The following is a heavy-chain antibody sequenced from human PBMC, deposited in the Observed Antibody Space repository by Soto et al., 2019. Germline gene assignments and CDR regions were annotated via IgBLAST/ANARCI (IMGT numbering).Heavy chain of an antibody. CDR3: ARAASRGYSGYDFDY. CDR2: IKQDGSEK. V-gene: IGHV3-7*03. Sequence: GGSLRLSCAASGFTFSSYWMSWVRQAPGKGLEWVANIKQDGSEKYYVDSVKGRFTISRDNAKNSLYLQMNSLRAEDTAVYYCARAASRGYSGYDFDYWGQGTLVTVSS. CDR1: GFTFSSYW. J-gene: IGHJ4*02. D-gene: IGHD5-12*01.